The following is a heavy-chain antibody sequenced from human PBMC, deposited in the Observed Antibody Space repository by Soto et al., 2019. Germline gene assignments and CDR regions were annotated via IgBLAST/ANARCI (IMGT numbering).Heavy chain of an antibody. Sequence: PGGSLRLSCAVSGFTFSSYAMHWVRQAPGKGLEWVAVISYDGSNKYYADSVKGRFTISRDNSKNTLYLQMNRLRAEDTAVYYCPREGHLVRTITYYYYGMDVWGHGTPVTVSS. CDR1: GFTFSSYA. V-gene: IGHV3-30-3*01. CDR2: ISYDGSNK. J-gene: IGHJ6*02. D-gene: IGHD5-12*01. CDR3: PREGHLVRTITYYYYGMDV.